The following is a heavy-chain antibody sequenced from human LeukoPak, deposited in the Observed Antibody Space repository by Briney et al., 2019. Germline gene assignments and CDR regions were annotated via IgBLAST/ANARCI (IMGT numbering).Heavy chain of an antibody. CDR1: GGSISSYY. CDR3: ARCHSSGWSETPYYFDY. V-gene: IGHV4-59*01. Sequence: PSETPSLTCTVSGGSISSYYWSWIRQPPGKGLEWIGYIYYSGSTNYNPSLKTRVTISVDTSKNQFSLKLSSVTAADTAVYYCARCHSSGWSETPYYFDYWGEGTLVTVCS. CDR2: IYYSGST. J-gene: IGHJ4*02. D-gene: IGHD6-19*01.